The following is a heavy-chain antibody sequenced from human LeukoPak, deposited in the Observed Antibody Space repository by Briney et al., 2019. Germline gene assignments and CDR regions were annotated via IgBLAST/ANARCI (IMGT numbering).Heavy chain of an antibody. Sequence: GGSLRLSCAASGFTFSSYWMSWVRQAPGKGLEWVANIKQDGSEKYYVDSVKGRFTISRDNSKNTLYLQMNSLRAEDTAVYYCARGYSYGYARYFDYWGQGTLVTVSS. CDR3: ARGYSYGYARYFDY. CDR2: IKQDGSEK. V-gene: IGHV3-7*01. CDR1: GFTFSSYW. J-gene: IGHJ4*02. D-gene: IGHD5-18*01.